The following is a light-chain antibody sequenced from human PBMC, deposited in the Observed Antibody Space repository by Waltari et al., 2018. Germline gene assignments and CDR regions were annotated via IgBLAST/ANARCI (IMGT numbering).Light chain of an antibody. CDR2: DVS. CDR3: SSYSTSITPYV. J-gene: IGLJ1*01. V-gene: IGLV2-14*03. Sequence: QSALTQPASVSGSPGQSITISCTGTSSDVGGYNHVSWYQQHPGKAPKLMIYDVSSRPAGVSNRFFGSKPGNTASLTISGLQAEDEAVYFCSSYSTSITPYVFGTGTKVTVL. CDR1: SSDVGGYNH.